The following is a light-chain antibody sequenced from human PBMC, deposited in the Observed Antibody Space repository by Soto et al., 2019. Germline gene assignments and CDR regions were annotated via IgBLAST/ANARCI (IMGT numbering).Light chain of an antibody. CDR3: QQYNKCPRT. Sequence: EIVMTQSPATLSVSAGEGPTLSCGASQSVNINLAWYQQKPGQAPRLLIFGASSRANGIPARFSGSGSGTEFTLTISNLQTEDFAVYYCQQYNKCPRTFGQGTNVDTK. CDR1: QSVNIN. J-gene: IGKJ1*01. CDR2: GAS. V-gene: IGKV3-15*01.